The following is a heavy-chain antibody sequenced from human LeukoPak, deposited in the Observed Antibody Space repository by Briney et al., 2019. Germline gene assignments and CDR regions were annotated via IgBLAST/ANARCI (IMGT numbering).Heavy chain of an antibody. J-gene: IGHJ2*01. D-gene: IGHD3-3*01. CDR1: GGSISSYY. Sequence: SETLSLACTVSGGSISSYYWSWIRQPPGKGLEWIGYIYYSGSTNYNPSLKSRVTISVDTSKNQFSLKLGSVTAADTAVYYCAREDYTIHVGLDLWGRGTLVTVSS. CDR2: IYYSGST. CDR3: AREDYTIHVGLDL. V-gene: IGHV4-59*01.